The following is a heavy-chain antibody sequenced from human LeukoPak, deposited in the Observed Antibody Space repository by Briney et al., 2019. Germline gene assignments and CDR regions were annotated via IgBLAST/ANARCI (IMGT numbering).Heavy chain of an antibody. CDR3: ATDRPGDFWSGYHPRMYYFDY. CDR2: FDPEDGET. J-gene: IGHJ4*02. D-gene: IGHD3-3*01. Sequence: GASVKVSCKVSGYTLTELSMHWVRQAPGKGLEWMGGFDPEDGETIYAQKFQGRVTMTEDTSTDTAYMELSSLRSEDTAVYYCATDRPGDFWSGYHPRMYYFDYWGQGTLVTVSS. CDR1: GYTLTELS. V-gene: IGHV1-24*01.